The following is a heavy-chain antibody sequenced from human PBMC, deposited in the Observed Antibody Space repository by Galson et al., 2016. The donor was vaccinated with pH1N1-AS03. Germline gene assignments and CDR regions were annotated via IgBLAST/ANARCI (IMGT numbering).Heavy chain of an antibody. CDR3: ARAGYSSNWWVFDY. J-gene: IGHJ4*02. D-gene: IGHD6-13*01. V-gene: IGHV3-53*04. CDR2: IYSGGNT. CDR1: GFTDSRNY. Sequence: SLRLSCAASGFTDSRNYMSWVRPAPGKGLEWVSVIYSGGNTYYADSVKGRFTISRHNSKNILYLQMNRLRGEDTAVYYCARAGYSSNWWVFDYWGQGTVGTVSS.